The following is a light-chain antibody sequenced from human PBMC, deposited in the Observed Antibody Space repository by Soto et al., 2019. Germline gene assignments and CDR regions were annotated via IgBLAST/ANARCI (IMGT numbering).Light chain of an antibody. CDR1: QIFSSDY. V-gene: IGKV3-20*01. CDR3: QQYGDSPST. Sequence: EVVLTQSPGTLSLSPGERATLSCRASQIFSSDYLAWYQQKPGQAPRLLIYGASTRATHIPDRFSGSGSGTDFTLTISRLEPEDSAVYLCQQYGDSPSTFGRGTKLEIK. J-gene: IGKJ2*01. CDR2: GAS.